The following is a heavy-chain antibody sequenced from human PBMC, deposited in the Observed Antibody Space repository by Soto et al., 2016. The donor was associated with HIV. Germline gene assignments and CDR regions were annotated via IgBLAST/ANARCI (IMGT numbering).Heavy chain of an antibody. Sequence: QVQLVQSGSEVKKPGASVKVSCKASGYTLTGYYMHWVRQAPGQGLEWMGWINPYTGGTNYAQKFQGRVTMTRDTSISTAYMELSRLRSDDTAVYYCARGDNYGAGTYPFYFDYWGQGTLVTVSS. CDR2: INPYTGGT. CDR3: ARGDNYGAGTYPFYFDY. V-gene: IGHV1-2*02. CDR1: GYTLTGYY. D-gene: IGHD3-10*01. J-gene: IGHJ4*02.